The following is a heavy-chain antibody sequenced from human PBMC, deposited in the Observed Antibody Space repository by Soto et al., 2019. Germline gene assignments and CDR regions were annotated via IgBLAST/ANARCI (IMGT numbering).Heavy chain of an antibody. Sequence: EVPLVESGGGLVKPGESLRLSCAASGFTFSAAWMSWVRQAPGKGLEWVGRIKTKLEGGTIDYAAPVKGRFTISRDDSKNTLYLQMNSLKTEDTAVYYCDTNFYYADLDVWGQGTTVTVSS. CDR1: GFTFSAAW. J-gene: IGHJ6*02. V-gene: IGHV3-15*01. CDR2: IKTKLEGGTI. CDR3: DTNFYYADLDV.